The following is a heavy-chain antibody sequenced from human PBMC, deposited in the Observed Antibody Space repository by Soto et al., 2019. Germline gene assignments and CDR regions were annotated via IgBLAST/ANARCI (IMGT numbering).Heavy chain of an antibody. J-gene: IGHJ4*02. CDR2: IYYSGST. Sequence: SETLSLTCTVSGGSISSYYWSWIRQPPGKGLEWIGYIYYSGSTNYNPSLKSRVTISVDTSKNQFSLKLSSVTAADTAVYYCARAGYSSGWYFDYWGQGTLVTVSS. V-gene: IGHV4-59*08. CDR1: GGSISSYY. D-gene: IGHD6-19*01. CDR3: ARAGYSSGWYFDY.